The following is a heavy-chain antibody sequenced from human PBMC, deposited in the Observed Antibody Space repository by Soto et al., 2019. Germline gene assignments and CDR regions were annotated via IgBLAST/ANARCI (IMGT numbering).Heavy chain of an antibody. J-gene: IGHJ3*02. V-gene: IGHV3-23*01. CDR2: ISGSGGST. CDR1: GFTFSSYA. CDR3: AKGRGIAARPGDAFDI. D-gene: IGHD6-6*01. Sequence: GGSLRLSCAASGFTFSSYAMSWVRQAPGKGLEWVSAISGSGGSTNYADSVKGRFTISRDNSKNTLYLQMNSLRAEDTAVYYCAKGRGIAARPGDAFDIWGQGTMVTVSS.